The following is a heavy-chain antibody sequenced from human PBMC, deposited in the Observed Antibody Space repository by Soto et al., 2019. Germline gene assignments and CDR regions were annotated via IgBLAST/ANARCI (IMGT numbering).Heavy chain of an antibody. CDR2: ISSSSSYI. Sequence: EVQLVESGGGLVKPGGSLRLSCAASGFTFSSYSMNWVRQAPGKGLAWVSSISSSSSYIYYADSVKGRFTISSDNAKNSLYLQMNSLRAEDTAVYYCARPSRRVGATINAFDIWGQGTMVTVSS. D-gene: IGHD1-26*01. V-gene: IGHV3-21*01. CDR3: ARPSRRVGATINAFDI. J-gene: IGHJ3*02. CDR1: GFTFSSYS.